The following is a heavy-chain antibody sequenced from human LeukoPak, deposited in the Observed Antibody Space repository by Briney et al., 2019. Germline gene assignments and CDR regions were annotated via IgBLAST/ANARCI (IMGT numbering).Heavy chain of an antibody. J-gene: IGHJ4*02. CDR3: ARDFGSYYSPLSTFDY. D-gene: IGHD1-26*01. CDR2: ISAYNGNT. CDR1: GYTFTSYG. Sequence: GASVKVSCKASGYTFTSYGISWVRQAPGQGLEWMGWISAYNGNTNYAQKLQGRVTMTTDTSTSTAYMELRSLRSDDTAVYYCARDFGSYYSPLSTFDYWGQGTLVTVSS. V-gene: IGHV1-18*01.